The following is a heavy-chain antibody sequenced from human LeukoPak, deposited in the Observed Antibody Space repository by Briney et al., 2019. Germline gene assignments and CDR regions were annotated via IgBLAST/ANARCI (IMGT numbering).Heavy chain of an antibody. Sequence: GGSLRLSCAASGFTFNSFAMTWVRQAPGQGLEWVSTISDSAYGTYYAGSVKGRFTISRDNSKSTLYLQMNSLRAEDTAVYYCAKAISSVVVVGSRWFDPWGQGTLVTVSS. CDR3: AKAISSVVVVGSRWFDP. CDR1: GFTFNSFA. J-gene: IGHJ5*02. V-gene: IGHV3-23*01. CDR2: ISDSAYGT. D-gene: IGHD3-22*01.